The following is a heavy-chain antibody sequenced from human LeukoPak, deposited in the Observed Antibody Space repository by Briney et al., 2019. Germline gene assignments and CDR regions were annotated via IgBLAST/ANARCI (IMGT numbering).Heavy chain of an antibody. CDR2: ISGDGSST. V-gene: IGHV3-74*01. J-gene: IGHJ4*02. CDR1: GFTFSSYW. Sequence: PGGSLRLSCAASGFTFSSYWMHWVRQAPGKGLVRVSRISGDGSSTTYAESVKGRFTISRDNAKNTLYLQMNSLRAEDTDVYYCARELPFDYWGQGTLVTVSS. CDR3: ARELPFDY.